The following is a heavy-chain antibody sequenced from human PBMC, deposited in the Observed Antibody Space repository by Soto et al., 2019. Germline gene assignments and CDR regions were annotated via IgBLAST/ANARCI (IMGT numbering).Heavy chain of an antibody. D-gene: IGHD3-3*02. CDR1: GGSFSGYY. CDR2: INHSGST. V-gene: IGHV4-34*01. Sequence: SETLSLTCAVYGGSFSGYYWSWIRQPPGKGLEWIGEINHSGSTNYNPSLKSRVTISVDTSKNQFSLKLSSVTAADTAVYYCARGHFWSGYPTAEYFQHWGQGTLVTVSS. CDR3: ARGHFWSGYPTAEYFQH. J-gene: IGHJ1*01.